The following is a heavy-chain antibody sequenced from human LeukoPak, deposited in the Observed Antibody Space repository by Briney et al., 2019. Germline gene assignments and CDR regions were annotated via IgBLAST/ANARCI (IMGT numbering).Heavy chain of an antibody. CDR2: TNPNSGGT. CDR1: ASTFTCYY. J-gene: IGHJ4*02. V-gene: IGHV1-2*02. D-gene: IGHD2-2*01. Sequence: ASVTLSCSAAASTFTCYYMHWVRQAPGQGLEWMGWTNPNSGGTNYAQKFQGRVTMTRDTSISTAYMELSRLRSDDTAVYYCATLGYCSSTSCPQLLYFDYWGQGTLVTVSS. CDR3: ATLGYCSSTSCPQLLYFDY.